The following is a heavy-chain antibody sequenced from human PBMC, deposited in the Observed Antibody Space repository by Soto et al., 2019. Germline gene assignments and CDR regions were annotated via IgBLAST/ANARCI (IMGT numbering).Heavy chain of an antibody. CDR2: ISVDNGNT. J-gene: IGHJ4*02. CDR3: ARVVRSGWYGYFDL. V-gene: IGHV1-18*01. Sequence: QVQLVQSGAEVKKPGASVKVSCQASSYTFTSYGITWVRQAPGQGLEWMGWISVDNGNTKYAQKFQGRVTMTTDTSTKTAYMDLRSLRSDDTGVYYCARVVRSGWYGYFDLWGQGTLVTVSS. D-gene: IGHD6-19*01. CDR1: SYTFTSYG.